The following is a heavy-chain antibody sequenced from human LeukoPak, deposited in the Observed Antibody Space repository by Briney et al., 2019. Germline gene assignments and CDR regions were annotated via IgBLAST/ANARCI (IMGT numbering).Heavy chain of an antibody. Sequence: SETLSLTCTVSGGSISSSSYYWGWIRQPPGKGLEWIGSIYYSGSTYYNPSLKSRVTISVDTSKNQFSLKLSSVTAADTAVYYCARAPLMGYCSGGSCSSPNWFDPWGQGTLVTVSS. CDR2: IYYSGST. CDR3: ARAPLMGYCSGGSCSSPNWFDP. J-gene: IGHJ5*02. CDR1: GGSISSSSYY. V-gene: IGHV4-39*01. D-gene: IGHD2-15*01.